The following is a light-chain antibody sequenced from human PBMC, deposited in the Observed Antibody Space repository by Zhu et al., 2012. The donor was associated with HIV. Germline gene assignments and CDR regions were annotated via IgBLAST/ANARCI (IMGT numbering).Light chain of an antibody. CDR1: QDISSA. J-gene: IGKJ4*01. CDR3: QQFNSYPLT. Sequence: AIQLTQSPPSLSASVGDRVSITCRASQDISSALAWYQHKPGKPPKLLISDASTLHSGVPSRFSGSGSGTDFTLTISSLDPEDFTTYYCQQFNSYPLTFGGGTKVEIE. V-gene: IGKV1-13*02. CDR2: DAS.